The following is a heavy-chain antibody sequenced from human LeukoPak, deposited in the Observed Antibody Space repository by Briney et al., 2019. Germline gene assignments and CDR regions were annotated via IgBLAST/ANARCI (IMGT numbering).Heavy chain of an antibody. CDR2: IYTTGST. Sequence: SETLSLTCTVSGGSINNYYWSWIRQPAGEGLELIGHIYTTGSTNYNPSPKSRVTMSVDTSKNQFSLKLSSVTAADTAMYYCARLRCAGNTCASRGAFDIWGQGTMVTVSS. V-gene: IGHV4-4*07. CDR1: GGSINNYY. J-gene: IGHJ3*02. CDR3: ARLRCAGNTCASRGAFDI. D-gene: IGHD3-16*01.